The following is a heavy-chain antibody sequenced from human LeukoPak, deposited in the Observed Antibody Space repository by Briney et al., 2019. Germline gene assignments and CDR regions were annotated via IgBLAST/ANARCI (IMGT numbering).Heavy chain of an antibody. J-gene: IGHJ4*02. CDR1: GYTFTGYY. CDR3: ARDGQAYYDFWSGYYPFDY. CDR2: INPNSGGT. V-gene: IGHV1-2*02. Sequence: GASVKVSCKASGYTFTGYYMHWVRQAPGQGLEWMGWINPNSGGTNYAQKFQGRVTMTRDTSISTAYMELSRLRSDDTAVYYCARDGQAYYDFWSGYYPFDYWGQGTLVTVSS. D-gene: IGHD3-3*01.